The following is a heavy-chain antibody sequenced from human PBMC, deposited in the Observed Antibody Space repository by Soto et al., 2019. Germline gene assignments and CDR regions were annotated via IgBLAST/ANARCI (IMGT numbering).Heavy chain of an antibody. CDR1: GFTFSSYA. Sequence: EVQLLESGGGLVQPGGSLRLSCAASGFTFSSYAMRWVRQAPVKGLEWVSAISGSGGSTYYADSVKGRFTTSRDNSKTTLYLQMNSLRAEDTAVYYCARRGSGSYYDYWGQGTLVSVSS. J-gene: IGHJ4*02. D-gene: IGHD1-26*01. CDR3: ARRGSGSYYDY. V-gene: IGHV3-23*01. CDR2: ISGSGGST.